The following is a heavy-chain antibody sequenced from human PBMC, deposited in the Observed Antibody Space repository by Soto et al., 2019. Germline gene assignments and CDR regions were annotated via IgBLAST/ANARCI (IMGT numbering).Heavy chain of an antibody. CDR1: GFTFSNCA. D-gene: IGHD1-26*01. Sequence: XGSLRLSCSASGFTFSNCAMHWVRQAPGKGLEYVSGITSEGARTYHADSVKDRFTISRDNSKNMLYLQMSSLRVDDTAMYYCVKGNQLLRYYFEYWGQGPRFTVS. CDR3: VKGNQLLRYYFEY. J-gene: IGHJ4*02. V-gene: IGHV3-64D*06. CDR2: ITSEGART.